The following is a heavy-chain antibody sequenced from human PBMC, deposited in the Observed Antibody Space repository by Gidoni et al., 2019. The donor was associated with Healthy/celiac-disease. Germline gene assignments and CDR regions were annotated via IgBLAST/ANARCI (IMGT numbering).Heavy chain of an antibody. CDR1: GGSFSGYY. CDR3: ARAYYGSGSYYQNPSNYYYYYMDV. CDR2: SNHSGST. V-gene: IGHV4-34*01. D-gene: IGHD3-10*01. Sequence: QVQLQQWGAGLLKPSETLSLTCAVYGGSFSGYYWSWFRQPPGKGLEWIGESNHSGSTNYNPSLKSRVTISVDTSKNQFSLKLSSVTAADTAVYYCARAYYGSGSYYQNPSNYYYYYMDVWGKGTTVTVSS. J-gene: IGHJ6*03.